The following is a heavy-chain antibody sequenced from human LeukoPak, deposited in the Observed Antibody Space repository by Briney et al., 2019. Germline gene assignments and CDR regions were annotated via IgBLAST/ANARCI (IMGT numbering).Heavy chain of an antibody. CDR3: ARGQLGFYYYYMDV. J-gene: IGHJ6*03. CDR2: IKQDGSEK. D-gene: IGHD6-6*01. Sequence: GGSLRPSCAASGFTFSSYWMGWVRQAPGKGREGVANIKQDGSEKYYVDSVKGRFTISRDSAKNSLYLQMNSLRAEDTAVYYCARGQLGFYYYYMDVWGKGTTVTVSS. CDR1: GFTFSSYW. V-gene: IGHV3-7*04.